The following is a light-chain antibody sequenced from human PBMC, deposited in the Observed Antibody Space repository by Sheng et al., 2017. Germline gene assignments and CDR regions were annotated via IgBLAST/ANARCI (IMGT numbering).Light chain of an antibody. Sequence: DPVSITCRASQDIATSLAWYQQKPGKSPKLLIFAATTLQSGVPSRFSGGASGTDFTLAISSLQPEDVATYYCQQYNSAPYTFGQGTKLEI. J-gene: IGKJ2*01. CDR1: QDIATS. CDR3: QQYNSAPYT. V-gene: IGKV1-27*01. CDR2: AAT.